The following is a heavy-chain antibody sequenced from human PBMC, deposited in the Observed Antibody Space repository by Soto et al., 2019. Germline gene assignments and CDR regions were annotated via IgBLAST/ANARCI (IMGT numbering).Heavy chain of an antibody. CDR3: ARSAGFFAISFRDP. V-gene: IGHV4-4*02. CDR1: GDSISSINW. Sequence: QVRLQESGPGLVKTSGTLSLTCDVSGDSISSINWWSWVRQPPGKGLQWIGEVYHTGITNYNPSLKCRVTTSVVKSQNPLSLNLTSGTVAVTAVYSFARSAGFFAISFRDPWGQGALVTVSS. CDR2: VYHTGIT. J-gene: IGHJ5*01. D-gene: IGHD2-2*02.